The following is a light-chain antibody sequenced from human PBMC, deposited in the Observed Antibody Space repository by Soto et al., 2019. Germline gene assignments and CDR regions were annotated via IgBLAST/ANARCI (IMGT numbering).Light chain of an antibody. CDR2: EVA. CDR1: SSDVGACNL. J-gene: IGLJ1*01. V-gene: IGLV2-23*02. Sequence: QCALTQPASVSGSPGQSITISCSGTSSDVGACNLVPWYQQYPGKAPQLMIYEVATRPSGVSNRFSASKSGNTASLTISGLQAEDEAEYYCSSYAGSGEVFGTG. CDR3: SSYAGSGEV.